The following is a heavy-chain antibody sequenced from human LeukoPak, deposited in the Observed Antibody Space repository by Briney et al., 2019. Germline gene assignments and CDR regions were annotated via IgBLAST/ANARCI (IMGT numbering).Heavy chain of an antibody. V-gene: IGHV4-34*01. CDR2: INHSGST. CDR3: ARRPGYYDILTGYYSYYYMDV. CDR1: GGSFSGYY. D-gene: IGHD3-9*01. Sequence: SETLSLTCAVYGGSFSGYYWSWLRQPPGKGLEWIGEINHSGSTNYNPSLKSRVTISVDTSKNQFSLKLSSVTAADTAVYYCARRPGYYDILTGYYSYYYMDVWGKGTTVTISS. J-gene: IGHJ6*03.